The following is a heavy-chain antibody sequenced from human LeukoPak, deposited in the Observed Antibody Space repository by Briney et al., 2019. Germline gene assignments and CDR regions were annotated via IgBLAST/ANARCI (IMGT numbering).Heavy chain of an antibody. Sequence: GGSLRLSCAASGFTFSSYAMSWVRQAPGKGLEWVSAISGSGGSTYDADSVKGRFTVSRDNSKNTLYLQMNSLRVEDTAVYYCAKLGNFGSGSYSDWGQGTLVTVSS. CDR1: GFTFSSYA. D-gene: IGHD3-10*01. CDR3: AKLGNFGSGSYSD. CDR2: ISGSGGST. V-gene: IGHV3-23*01. J-gene: IGHJ4*02.